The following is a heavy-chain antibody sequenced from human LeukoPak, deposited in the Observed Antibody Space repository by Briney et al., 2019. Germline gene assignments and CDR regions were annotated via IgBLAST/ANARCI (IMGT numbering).Heavy chain of an antibody. CDR2: IKQDGSEK. CDR1: GFISSSYW. V-gene: IGHV3-7*02. J-gene: IGHJ4*02. D-gene: IGHD1-26*01. Sequence: GGSLRLSCAASGFISSSYWMSWVRQAPGKGLEWVANIKQDGSEKNYVDSVKGRFTISRDNAENSLYLQLNSLRAEDTAVYYCAKNTGSHDYWGQGTLVTVSS. CDR3: AKNTGSHDY.